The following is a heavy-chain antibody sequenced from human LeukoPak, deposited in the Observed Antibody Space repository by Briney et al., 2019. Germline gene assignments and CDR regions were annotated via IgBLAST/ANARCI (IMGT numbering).Heavy chain of an antibody. D-gene: IGHD6-25*01. Sequence: SQTLSLTCAISGDSVSSNSAAWNWIRQSPSRGLEWLGRTYYRSKWYNDYAVSVKSRITINPDTSKNQFSLQLNSVTPEDRAVFSCARGWSIAALGMRSYYYVMDVWAKGPRSPSPQ. V-gene: IGHV6-1*01. CDR1: GDSVSSNSAA. CDR3: ARGWSIAALGMRSYYYVMDV. CDR2: TYYRSKWYN. J-gene: IGHJ6*04.